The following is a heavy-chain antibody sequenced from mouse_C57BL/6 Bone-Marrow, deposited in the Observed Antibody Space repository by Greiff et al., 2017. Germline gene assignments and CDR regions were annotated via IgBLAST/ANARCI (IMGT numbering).Heavy chain of an antibody. CDR1: GYTFTSYW. D-gene: IGHD1-1*01. CDR3: AFIECAD. Sequence: VQLQQPGAELAKPGASVTLSCKASGYTFTSYWMHWVKQRPGQGLEWIGYIYPSSGYTKYNQQFKGKATLTADKSSSTAYIQLIIRTYEDSAVDCGAFIECADWGQGTLVTVSA. CDR2: IYPSSGYT. V-gene: IGHV1-7*01. J-gene: IGHJ3*01.